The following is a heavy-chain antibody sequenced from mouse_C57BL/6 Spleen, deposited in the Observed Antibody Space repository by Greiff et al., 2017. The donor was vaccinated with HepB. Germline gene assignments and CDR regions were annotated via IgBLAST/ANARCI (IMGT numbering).Heavy chain of an antibody. CDR1: GYTFTSYT. V-gene: IGHV1-4*01. Sequence: QVQLQQSGAELARPGASVKMSCKASGYTFTSYTMHWEKQRPGQGLEWIGYINPSSGYTKYNQKFKDKATLTADKSSSTAYMQLSSLTSEDSAVYYCAKLDFDYWGQGTTLTVSS. D-gene: IGHD4-1*01. CDR2: INPSSGYT. J-gene: IGHJ2*01. CDR3: AKLDFDY.